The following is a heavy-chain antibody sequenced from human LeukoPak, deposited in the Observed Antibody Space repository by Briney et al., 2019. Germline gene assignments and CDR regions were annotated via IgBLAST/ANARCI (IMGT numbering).Heavy chain of an antibody. D-gene: IGHD3-3*01. J-gene: IGHJ5*02. CDR2: IYDSGST. CDR3: ARIRNPNKLDFWSGYFFSGVHWFDP. Sequence: SETLSLTRAVYGGSFSGYYWSWIRPPPRKGLGWIGSIYDSGSTYSNPSLKSRVTISVNTSKNQFSLKLSSVTAADTAVYYCARIRNPNKLDFWSGYFFSGVHWFDPWGQGTLVTVSS. CDR1: GGSFSGYY. V-gene: IGHV4-34*01.